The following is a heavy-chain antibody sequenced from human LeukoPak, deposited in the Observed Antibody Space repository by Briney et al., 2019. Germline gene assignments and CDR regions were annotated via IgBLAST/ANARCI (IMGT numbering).Heavy chain of an antibody. CDR3: AREGPVDCSSTSCYADY. D-gene: IGHD2-2*01. J-gene: IGHJ4*02. CDR1: GFTFSSYS. V-gene: IGHV3-21*01. CDR2: IGTSSSTHI. Sequence: GGSLRLSCAASGFTFSSYSMNWVRQAPGKGLEWVSSIGTSSSTHIYYADSVKGRFTISRDNAKNSLSLQMNSLRGEDTAVYYCAREGPVDCSSTSCYADYWGQGTLVTASS.